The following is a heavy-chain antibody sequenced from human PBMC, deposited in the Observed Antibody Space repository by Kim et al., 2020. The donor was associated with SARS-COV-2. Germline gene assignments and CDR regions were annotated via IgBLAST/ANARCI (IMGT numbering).Heavy chain of an antibody. CDR3: ARVYEQQLVRDGMDV. D-gene: IGHD6-13*01. CDR2: INPNSGGT. CDR1: GYTFTGYY. Sequence: ASVKVSCKASGYTFTGYYMHWVRQAPGQGLEWMGRINPNSGGTNYAQKFQGRVTMTRDTSISTAYMELSRLRSDDTAVYYCARVYEQQLVRDGMDVWGQGTTVTVSS. J-gene: IGHJ6*02. V-gene: IGHV1-2*06.